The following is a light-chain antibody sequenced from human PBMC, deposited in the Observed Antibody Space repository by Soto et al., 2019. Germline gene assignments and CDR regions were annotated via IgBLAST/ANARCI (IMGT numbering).Light chain of an antibody. Sequence: QSALTQPRSVSGSPGQSVTISCTGTGSGLGHYNSVSWYQYHPGKAPQLIIFDVSERPAGVPDRFSGSNSANTASLTISGLQVEDEADYYCCSYAGSYVYVFGTGTKVTVL. J-gene: IGLJ1*01. V-gene: IGLV2-11*01. CDR3: CSYAGSYVYV. CDR1: GSGLGHYNS. CDR2: DVS.